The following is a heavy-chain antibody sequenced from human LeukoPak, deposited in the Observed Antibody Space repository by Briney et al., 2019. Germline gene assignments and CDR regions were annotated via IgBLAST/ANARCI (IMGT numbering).Heavy chain of an antibody. CDR3: ARGQLLHVYYYYYIDL. CDR2: ISNDGSNE. D-gene: IGHD2-15*01. V-gene: IGHV3-30*04. J-gene: IGHJ6*03. CDR1: GFTFSSYV. Sequence: GSLRLSCAASGFTFSSYVMNWVRQAPGKGLDWVAIISNDGSNEYYADSVKGRFTISRDNSKNTLYLQMNSLRAADTAVYYSARGQLLHVYYYYYIDLWGKGTTVTISS.